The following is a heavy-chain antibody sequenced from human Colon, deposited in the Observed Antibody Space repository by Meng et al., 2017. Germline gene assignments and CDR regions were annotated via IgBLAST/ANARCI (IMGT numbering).Heavy chain of an antibody. V-gene: IGHV1-69*13. Sequence: SVKVSCKASGGTFRSYGISWVRQAPGRGLEWLGVIIPISGKANSAQKFQGRVTITADESTSTAYMELSSLRFEDTAVYYCARANYNYDSTGSLDHWGQGTLVTVSS. CDR2: IIPISGKA. CDR1: GGTFRSYG. J-gene: IGHJ4*02. CDR3: ARANYNYDSTGSLDH. D-gene: IGHD3-22*01.